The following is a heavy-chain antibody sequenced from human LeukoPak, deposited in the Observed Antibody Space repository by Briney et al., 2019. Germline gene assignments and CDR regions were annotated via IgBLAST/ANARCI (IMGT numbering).Heavy chain of an antibody. J-gene: IGHJ4*02. Sequence: PGGSLRLFCAASGFTFRSYAMSWVRQAPGKGLEWVSAISGSGGSTYYADSVKGRFTISRDNSKNTLYLQMNSLRAEDTAVYYCAKDSYGDYGEGYWGQGTLVTVSS. CDR1: GFTFRSYA. V-gene: IGHV3-23*01. CDR3: AKDSYGDYGEGY. CDR2: ISGSGGST. D-gene: IGHD4-17*01.